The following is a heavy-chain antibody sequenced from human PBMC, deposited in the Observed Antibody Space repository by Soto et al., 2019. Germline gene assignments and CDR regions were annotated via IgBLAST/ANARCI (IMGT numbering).Heavy chain of an antibody. CDR3: GRESGETWDYEAS. CDR2: LNTYGNT. CDR1: GGSISSYR. J-gene: IGHJ5*02. V-gene: IGHV4-4*07. Sequence: QVQLQESGPGLVRPSETLSLTCTVSGGSISSYRWSWIRQPAGQGLEWIGRLNTYGNTHYNPSLKSRVTVSVDTSRNQFFLTLRSVTAADSAVYHCGRESGETWDYEASWGQGTPVTVSS. D-gene: IGHD1-7*01.